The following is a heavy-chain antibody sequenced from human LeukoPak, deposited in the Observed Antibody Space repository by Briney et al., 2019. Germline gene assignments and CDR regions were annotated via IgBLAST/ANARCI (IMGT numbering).Heavy chain of an antibody. CDR2: IYHSGST. J-gene: IGHJ4*02. CDR1: GGSISSGGYS. Sequence: SQTLSLTCAVSGGSISSGGYSSSWIRQPPGKGLEWIGYIYHSGSTYYNPSLKSRVTISVDRSKNQFSLKLSSVTAADTAVYYCATYYYGSGSSQGPYWGQGTLVTVSS. CDR3: ATYYYGSGSSQGPY. D-gene: IGHD3-10*01. V-gene: IGHV4-30-2*01.